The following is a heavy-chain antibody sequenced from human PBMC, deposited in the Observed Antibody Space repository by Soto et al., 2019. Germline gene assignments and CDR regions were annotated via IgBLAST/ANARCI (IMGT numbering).Heavy chain of an antibody. V-gene: IGHV4-34*02. CDR1: GGSFSGYY. Sequence: QVQLQQWGAGLLKPSETLSLTCVLSGGSFSGYYWSWIRQPPGKGLEWIGEVSHSGSTNYNPSLKSRVTISVDTSKNQFSLKVSSVTAADTAVYYCARSNPSRPDYWGQGTLVTVSS. CDR3: ARSNPSRPDY. CDR2: VSHSGST. D-gene: IGHD6-6*01. J-gene: IGHJ4*02.